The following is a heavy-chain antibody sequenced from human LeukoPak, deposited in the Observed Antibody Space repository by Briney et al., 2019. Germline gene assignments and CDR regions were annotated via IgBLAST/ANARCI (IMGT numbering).Heavy chain of an antibody. CDR1: GFTFSSYG. V-gene: IGHV3-7*03. Sequence: GGSLRLSCAASGFTFSSYGMHWVRQAPGKGLEWVANIKQDGSEKYYVDSVRGRFTISRDNGKNSLSLQMNSLRAEDTAVYYCASNYGGWGQGTLVTVSS. D-gene: IGHD4-11*01. CDR3: ASNYGG. J-gene: IGHJ4*02. CDR2: IKQDGSEK.